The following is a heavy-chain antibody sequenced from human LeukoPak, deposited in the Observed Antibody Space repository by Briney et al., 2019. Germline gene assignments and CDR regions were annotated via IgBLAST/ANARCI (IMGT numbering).Heavy chain of an antibody. J-gene: IGHJ4*02. Sequence: GASVKVSCKASGYTFTGYYMHWVRQAPGQGLEWMGWINPNSGGTNYAQKFQGRVTMTRDTSISTAYMELSSLRSEDTAVYYCARDVEMATIYYFDYWGQGTLVTVSS. CDR2: INPNSGGT. V-gene: IGHV1-2*02. CDR1: GYTFTGYY. CDR3: ARDVEMATIYYFDY. D-gene: IGHD5-24*01.